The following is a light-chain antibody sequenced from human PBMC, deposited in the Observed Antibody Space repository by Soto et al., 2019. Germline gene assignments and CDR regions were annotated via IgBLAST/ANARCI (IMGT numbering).Light chain of an antibody. CDR1: QTIRSS. CDR3: QQRYTTPRT. V-gene: IGKV1-39*01. CDR2: AAS. J-gene: IGKJ1*01. Sequence: DIQMTQSPSALSASVGDRVIITCRASQTIRSSLNWYQQKPGKAPELLIYAASSLRSGVPSRFSGTGSGTDFILTINSLQPEDFATYSCQQRYTTPRTFGQGTKVEIK.